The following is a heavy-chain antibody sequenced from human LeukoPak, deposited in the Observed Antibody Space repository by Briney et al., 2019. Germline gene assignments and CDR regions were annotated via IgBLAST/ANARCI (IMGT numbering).Heavy chain of an antibody. CDR2: IKQDGSEK. CDR3: AGERIVGATVFDY. D-gene: IGHD1-26*01. Sequence: PGGSLRLSCAASGFTFSSYWMSWVRQAPGKGLEWVANIKQDGSEKYYVDSVKGRFTISRDNAKNSLYLQMNSLRAEDTAVYYCAGERIVGATVFDYWGQGTLVTVSS. J-gene: IGHJ4*02. V-gene: IGHV3-7*01. CDR1: GFTFSSYW.